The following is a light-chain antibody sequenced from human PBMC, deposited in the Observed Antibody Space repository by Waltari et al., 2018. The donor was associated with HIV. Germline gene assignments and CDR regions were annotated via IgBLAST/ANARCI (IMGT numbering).Light chain of an antibody. J-gene: IGLJ2*01. CDR1: NSDIGNFDY. V-gene: IGLV2-8*01. Sequence: QSALTQPPSASGSPGQSVTISCTGTNSDIGNFDYVAWSQQHPGKPPQLIISEVYKRPSGVPNRFSGSKSGNTASLTVSGLQAEDEADYYCSSYATTNDFYVLFGGGTKLTVL. CDR3: SSYATTNDFYVL. CDR2: EVY.